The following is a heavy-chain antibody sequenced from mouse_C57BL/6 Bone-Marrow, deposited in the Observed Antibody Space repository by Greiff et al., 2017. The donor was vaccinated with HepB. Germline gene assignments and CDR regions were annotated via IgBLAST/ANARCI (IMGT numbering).Heavy chain of an antibody. Sequence: EVQGVESGGDLVKPGGSLKLSCAASGFTFSSYGMSWVRQTPDKRLEWVATISSGGSYTYYPDSVKGRFTISRDNAKNTLYLQMSSLKSEDTAMYYCARSPRNFDYWGQGTTLTVSS. V-gene: IGHV5-6*01. J-gene: IGHJ2*01. CDR2: ISSGGSYT. CDR1: GFTFSSYG. CDR3: ARSPRNFDY.